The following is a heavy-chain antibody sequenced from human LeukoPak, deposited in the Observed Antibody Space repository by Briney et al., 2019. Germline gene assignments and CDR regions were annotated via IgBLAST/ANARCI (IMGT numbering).Heavy chain of an antibody. D-gene: IGHD6-13*01. CDR1: GFTFSSYA. V-gene: IGHV3-64*01. CDR3: ARARIAAASLTYNWFDP. CDR2: ISSNGGST. Sequence: GGSLRLSCAASGFTFSSYAMHWVRQAPGKGLEYVSGISSNGGSTYYVNSVKGRFTISRDNSKNTLYLEMGSLRTGDMAVYYCARARIAAASLTYNWFDPWGQGTLVTVSS. J-gene: IGHJ5*02.